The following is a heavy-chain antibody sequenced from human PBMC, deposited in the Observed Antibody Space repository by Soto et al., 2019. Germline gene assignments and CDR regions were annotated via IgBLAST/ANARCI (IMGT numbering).Heavy chain of an antibody. Sequence: QVQLVQSGAQVKKPGSSVKVSCTASGGTFGRYTISWVRQAPGQGLEWMGGIIPVLGNANFAQKFQDRVTFTADESTSTAYMELSSLRSDDTAVYYCARGSDILPGTNAAFAHWGQGTLVIVSS. CDR1: GGTFGRYT. V-gene: IGHV1-69*01. CDR3: ARGSDILPGTNAAFAH. CDR2: IIPVLGNA. D-gene: IGHD3-9*01. J-gene: IGHJ4*02.